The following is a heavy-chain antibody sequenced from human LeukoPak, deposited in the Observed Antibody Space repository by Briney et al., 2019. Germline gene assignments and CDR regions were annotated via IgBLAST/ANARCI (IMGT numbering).Heavy chain of an antibody. CDR3: ARQRGGYGYSY. J-gene: IGHJ4*02. Sequence: GGSLRLSCAASGFTFIAYWMSWVRQAPGKGLEWVANIKQDGSEKYYVDSVKGRFTISRDNAKNSLYLQMNSLRAEDTAVYYCARQRGGYGYSYWGQGTLVTVSS. CDR1: GFTFIAYW. V-gene: IGHV3-7*01. CDR2: IKQDGSEK. D-gene: IGHD5-18*01.